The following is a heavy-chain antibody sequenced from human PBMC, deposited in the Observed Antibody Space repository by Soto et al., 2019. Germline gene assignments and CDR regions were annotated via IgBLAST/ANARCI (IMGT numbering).Heavy chain of an antibody. Sequence: ASVKVSCKASGYTFTSYAMHWVRQAPGQRLEWMGWINAGNGNTKYSQKFQGRVTITRDTSASTAYMELSSLRSEDTAVYYCARDPLPSSSWYSTWFDPWGQGTLVTVS. CDR2: INAGNGNT. J-gene: IGHJ5*02. CDR3: ARDPLPSSSWYSTWFDP. D-gene: IGHD6-13*01. CDR1: GYTFTSYA. V-gene: IGHV1-3*01.